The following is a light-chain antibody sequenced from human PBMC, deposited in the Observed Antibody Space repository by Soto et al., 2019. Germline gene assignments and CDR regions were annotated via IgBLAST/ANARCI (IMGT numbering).Light chain of an antibody. CDR3: QKYHSAPRT. Sequence: DIQMTQSPSTLSASVGDRVTITCRASQSISSWLAWYQQKPGKAPKLLIYDASSLESGVPSRFSGSGSGTDFTLTISSLQPEDIATYYCQKYHSAPRTFGQGTKVDIK. J-gene: IGKJ1*01. CDR2: DAS. V-gene: IGKV1-5*01. CDR1: QSISSW.